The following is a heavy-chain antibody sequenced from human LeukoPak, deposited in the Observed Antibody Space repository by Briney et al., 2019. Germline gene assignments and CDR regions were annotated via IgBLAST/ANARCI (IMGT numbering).Heavy chain of an antibody. CDR2: ISWDGGST. D-gene: IGHD6-19*01. Sequence: GGSVRLSCAASGFTFDDYAMHWVRQAPGKGLDLVSLISWDGGSTYYADSVKGRFTISRDNSKNSLYLQTNSLRAEDTALYYCAKDISPRYSISSGWSRPDYWGQGTLVTVSS. CDR1: GFTFDDYA. CDR3: AKDISPRYSISSGWSRPDY. J-gene: IGHJ4*02. V-gene: IGHV3-43D*03.